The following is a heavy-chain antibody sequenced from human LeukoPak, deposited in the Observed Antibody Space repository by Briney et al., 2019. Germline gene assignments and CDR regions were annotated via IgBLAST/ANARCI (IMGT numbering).Heavy chain of an antibody. J-gene: IGHJ4*02. CDR2: IYHSGYT. V-gene: IGHV4-38-2*02. CDR3: ARDMNPTHYFDY. CDR1: GYSISSGYY. D-gene: IGHD3-16*01. Sequence: SETLSLTCNVSGYSISSGYYWAWIRQAPGKGLEWIGSIYHSGYTHYNPSLKGRVTISVDTSKNDFSLKLSSVAAADTAIYYCARDMNPTHYFDYWGQGTLVTASS.